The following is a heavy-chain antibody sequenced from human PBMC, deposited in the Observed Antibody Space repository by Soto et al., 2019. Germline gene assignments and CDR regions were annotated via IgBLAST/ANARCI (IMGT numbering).Heavy chain of an antibody. CDR1: GYTFSTSG. D-gene: IGHD2-15*01. J-gene: IGHJ6*02. CDR3: ASAGAAPYSYYGMDV. Sequence: QVQLVQSGAEVRKPGASVKVSCKASGYTFSTSGMSWLRQAPGQGLEWMGWISTYNGDTNDAPKFQDRVTMTSDTSTSTVYMELRSLRSDDTALYYCASAGAAPYSYYGMDVWGQGTRVTVSS. CDR2: ISTYNGDT. V-gene: IGHV1-18*01.